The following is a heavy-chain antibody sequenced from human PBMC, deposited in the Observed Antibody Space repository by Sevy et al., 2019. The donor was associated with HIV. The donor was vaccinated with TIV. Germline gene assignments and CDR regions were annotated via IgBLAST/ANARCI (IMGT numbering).Heavy chain of an antibody. CDR1: GGSVTSGNYY. CDR2: ISYSGNT. CDR3: ARVREAIYYFGMDV. J-gene: IGHJ6*02. Sequence: SETLSLTCTVSGGSVTSGNYYWTWIRQPPGKGLEWIGYISYSGNTKYNPSLKSRVIISVVTSKTQFSLTLSSVTAADTAVYYCARVREAIYYFGMDVWGQGTTVTVSS. V-gene: IGHV4-61*01.